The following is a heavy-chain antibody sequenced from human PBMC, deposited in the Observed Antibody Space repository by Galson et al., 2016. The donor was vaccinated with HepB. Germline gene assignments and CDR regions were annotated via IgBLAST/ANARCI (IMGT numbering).Heavy chain of an antibody. CDR2: IKPDGSAK. CDR3: ASEGPYCSDTACYPGD. Sequence: SLRLSCAASGFPFSTYWMTWVRQAPGKGLEWVANIKPDGSAKYYVDSVKGRFTIYRDNAERSLFLQMNSLTAEDTALYYCASEGPYCSDTACYPGDWGQGTLVTVSS. CDR1: GFPFSTYW. D-gene: IGHD2-2*01. J-gene: IGHJ4*02. V-gene: IGHV3-7*03.